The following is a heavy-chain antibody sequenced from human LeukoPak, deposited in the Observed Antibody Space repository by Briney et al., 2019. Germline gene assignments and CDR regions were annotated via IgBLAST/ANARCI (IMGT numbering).Heavy chain of an antibody. CDR2: ITGSGGDT. D-gene: IGHD3-22*01. CDR1: GFTFSSYT. V-gene: IGHV3-23*01. Sequence: GGSLRLSCAASGFTFSSYTMSWVRQAPRKGLEWVSTITGSGGDTFYTDSVKGRLTISRDNSKNTLYLQMNSLRVEDTAVYYCAKRISSGYYYFDSWGQGTLVTVSS. CDR3: AKRISSGYYYFDS. J-gene: IGHJ4*02.